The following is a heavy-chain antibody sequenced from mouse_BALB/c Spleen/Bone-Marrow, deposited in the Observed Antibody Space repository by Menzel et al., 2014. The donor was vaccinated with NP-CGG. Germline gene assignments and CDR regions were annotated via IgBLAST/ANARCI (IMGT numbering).Heavy chain of an antibody. CDR3: ARHRQLTTAN. J-gene: IGHJ3*01. V-gene: IGHV5-12-1*01. CDR2: ISSGGGST. D-gene: IGHD1-1*01. Sequence: EVNVVESGGGLVKPGGSLKLSCAASGFAFSSYDMSWVRQTPEKRLEWVAYISSGGGSTYYPDTVKGRFTISRDNAKNTLYLQMSSRKSEDTAMYYCARHRQLTTANWGQGTLVTVSA. CDR1: GFAFSSYD.